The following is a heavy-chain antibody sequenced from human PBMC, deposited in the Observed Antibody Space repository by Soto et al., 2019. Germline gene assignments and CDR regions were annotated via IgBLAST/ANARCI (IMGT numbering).Heavy chain of an antibody. CDR2: MSAGGAGT. D-gene: IGHD3-16*01. J-gene: IGHJ3*02. Sequence: GGSLRLSCVASGFTFRTYAISWVRQAPWKGLKWVAGMSAGGAGTYYADSVKGRFTISRDNSKNTLYLQMNILRAEDTAVYYCAKVGPGYAFYIRGQGTTVTVSS. V-gene: IGHV3-23*01. CDR3: AKVGPGYAFYI. CDR1: GFTFRTYA.